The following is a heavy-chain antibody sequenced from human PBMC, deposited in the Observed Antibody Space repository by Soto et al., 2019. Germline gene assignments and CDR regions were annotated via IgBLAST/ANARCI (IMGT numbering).Heavy chain of an antibody. Sequence: QVQLVQSGAEVKKPGSSVKVSCKASGGTFSSYAISWVRQAPGQGLEWMGGIIPIFGTANYAQKFQGRVTITADESTSTAYMELSSLRSEDTAVYYCARDQRGYSYGQHNWFDPWGQGTLVIVSS. J-gene: IGHJ5*02. CDR1: GGTFSSYA. CDR2: IIPIFGTA. CDR3: ARDQRGYSYGQHNWFDP. D-gene: IGHD5-18*01. V-gene: IGHV1-69*01.